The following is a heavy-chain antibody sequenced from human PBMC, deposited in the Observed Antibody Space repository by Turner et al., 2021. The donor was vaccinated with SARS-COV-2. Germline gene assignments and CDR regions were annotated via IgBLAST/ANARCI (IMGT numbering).Heavy chain of an antibody. Sequence: QVQRVLPGAEATKPGASLRVSCTVSGYMFTGNYLHGVRQAPRQGMGWMALINPSSDGTNYAQKFQGRVTMTRDKSNSTVYMELSRLRSGDTAVYYCARDSAHDIMTGPGGYWGQGTLVTVSS. CDR1: GYMFTGNY. J-gene: IGHJ4*02. CDR3: ARDSAHDIMTGPGGY. D-gene: IGHD3-9*01. CDR2: INPSSDGT. V-gene: IGHV1-2*02.